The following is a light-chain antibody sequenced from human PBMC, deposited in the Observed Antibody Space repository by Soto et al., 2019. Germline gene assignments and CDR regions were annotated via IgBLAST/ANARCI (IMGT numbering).Light chain of an antibody. V-gene: IGKV2-30*01. Sequence: DVVMTQSPLSLPVTLGQPASISCRSSQSLVYSDGNTYLNWFQQRPGQSPRRLICKVSNRDSGVQDRFGGCGSGIDFTLKSSRVEAEGVGVYYCVRATQWPYSFGEGTELEIK. CDR2: KVS. CDR3: VRATQWPYS. CDR1: QSLVYSDGNTY. J-gene: IGKJ2*01.